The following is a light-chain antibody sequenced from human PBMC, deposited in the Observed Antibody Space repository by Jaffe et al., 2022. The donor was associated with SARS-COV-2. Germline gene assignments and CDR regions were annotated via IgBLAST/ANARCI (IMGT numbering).Light chain of an antibody. Sequence: QSVLTQPPSASGTPGQRVTISCSGSTSNVGRNSVDWYQQFPGTAPKLLIYSDDQRPSGVPDRFSGSKSGTSASLAISGLQSEDEAYFYCATWDDTLNAVVFGGGTKLTVL. CDR2: SDD. J-gene: IGLJ2*01. CDR3: ATWDDTLNAVV. CDR1: TSNVGRNS. V-gene: IGLV1-44*01.